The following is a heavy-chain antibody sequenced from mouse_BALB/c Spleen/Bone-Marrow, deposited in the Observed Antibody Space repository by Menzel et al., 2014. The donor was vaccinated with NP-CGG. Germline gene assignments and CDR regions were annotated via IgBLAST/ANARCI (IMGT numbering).Heavy chain of an antibody. J-gene: IGHJ1*01. Sequence: EVQLQQSGAELVKPGASVKLSCTASGFNIKDTYLHWVQQRPEQGLDWIGRIDPAIFTKYDPKFQGKATINADTSSNTAYLHLSSXXXEXTAVYYXXGYRYGWYFDVWSAGTTVTVSS. CDR3: XGYRYGWYFDV. V-gene: IGHV14-3*02. CDR1: GFNIKDTY. D-gene: IGHD2-14*01. CDR2: IDPAIFT.